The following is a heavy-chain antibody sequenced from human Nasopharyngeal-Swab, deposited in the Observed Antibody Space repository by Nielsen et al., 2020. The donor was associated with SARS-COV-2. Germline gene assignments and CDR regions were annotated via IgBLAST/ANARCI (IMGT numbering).Heavy chain of an antibody. CDR1: GGSFNNYY. Sequence: GSLRLSCAVYGGSFNNYYWTWIRQPPGKGLEWIGEINHRGSTNCNPSLKSRVTISVDTSKNQFSLKLSSVTAADTAVYYCARVYYDFWSGYYGNWFDPWGQGTLVTVSS. J-gene: IGHJ5*02. V-gene: IGHV4-34*01. CDR3: ARVYYDFWSGYYGNWFDP. CDR2: INHRGST. D-gene: IGHD3-3*01.